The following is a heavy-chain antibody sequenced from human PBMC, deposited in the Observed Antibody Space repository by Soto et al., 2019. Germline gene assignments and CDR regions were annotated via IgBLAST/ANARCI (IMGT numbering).Heavy chain of an antibody. CDR3: ARSTHLYCGGDCYTPAFDY. V-gene: IGHV3-30-3*01. D-gene: IGHD2-21*02. CDR2: ISYDGSNK. J-gene: IGHJ4*02. CDR1: GFTFSSYA. Sequence: GGSLRLSCAASGFTFSSYAMHWVRQAPGKGLEWVAVISYDGSNKYYADYVKGRFTISRDNSKNTLYLQMNSLRAEDTVLYYCARSTHLYCGGDCYTPAFDYWGQGTLVTVSS.